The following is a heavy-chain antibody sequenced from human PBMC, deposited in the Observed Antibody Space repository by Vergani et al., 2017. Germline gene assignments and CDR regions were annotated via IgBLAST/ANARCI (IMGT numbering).Heavy chain of an antibody. CDR2: IRSKPYGGTT. CDR1: GFTFGDYP. V-gene: IGHV3-49*03. D-gene: IGHD2-2*01. CDR3: ARELVVPAATRTYDAFDI. J-gene: IGHJ3*02. Sequence: EVQLVESGGGLVQPGRSLRLSCIASGFTFGDYPMSWFRQAPGKGLEWVGFIRSKPYGGTTEYAASVKGRFTISRDDSKSIAYLQMNSLRAEDTAVYYCARELVVPAATRTYDAFDIWGQGTMVTVSS.